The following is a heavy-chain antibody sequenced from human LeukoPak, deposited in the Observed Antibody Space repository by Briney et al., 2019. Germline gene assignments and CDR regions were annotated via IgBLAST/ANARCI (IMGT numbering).Heavy chain of an antibody. CDR3: ARGRYSSSWYVDF. Sequence: SETLSLTCTVSGGSISSGSYYWSWIRQPAGKGLEWIGLIYTGGGTNYNPSLKSRVTISVDTSKNQFSLKLSSVTAADTAVYYCARGRYSSSWYVDFWGQGTLVTVSS. CDR2: IYTGGGT. D-gene: IGHD6-13*01. V-gene: IGHV4-61*02. CDR1: GGSISSGSYY. J-gene: IGHJ4*02.